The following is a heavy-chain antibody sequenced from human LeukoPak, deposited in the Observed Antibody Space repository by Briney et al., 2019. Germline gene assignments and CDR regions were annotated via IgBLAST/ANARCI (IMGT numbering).Heavy chain of an antibody. V-gene: IGHV4-30-2*01. Sequence: SETLSLTCAVYGGSFSGYYWSWIRQPPGKGLEWIGCIYHSGTTYYNPSLKSRVTISVDRSKTHFSLNLSSVTAADTAVYYCARAPLLIYFDSSGSYFDYWGQGTLVTVSS. D-gene: IGHD3-22*01. J-gene: IGHJ4*02. CDR1: GGSFSGYY. CDR3: ARAPLLIYFDSSGSYFDY. CDR2: IYHSGTT.